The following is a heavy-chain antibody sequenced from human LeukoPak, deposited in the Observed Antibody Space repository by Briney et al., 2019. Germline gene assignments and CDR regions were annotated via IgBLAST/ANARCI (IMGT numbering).Heavy chain of an antibody. D-gene: IGHD6-13*01. V-gene: IGHV3-30-3*01. Sequence: PGGSLRLSCAASGFTFSSNPMHWVRQAPGKGLEWVAVTSHDENNKYYADSVRGRFTISRDNSKNTLYLQMNSLRAEDTAVYYCAKVNSRYSSSWVVDYFDYWGQGTLVTVSS. CDR2: TSHDENNK. CDR3: AKVNSRYSSSWVVDYFDY. J-gene: IGHJ4*02. CDR1: GFTFSSNP.